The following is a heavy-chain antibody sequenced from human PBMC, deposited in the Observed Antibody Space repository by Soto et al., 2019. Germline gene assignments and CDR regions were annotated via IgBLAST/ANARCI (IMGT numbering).Heavy chain of an antibody. CDR1: GFTFSSYG. D-gene: IGHD3-9*01. V-gene: IGHV3-30*18. Sequence: GGSLRLSCAASGFTFSSYGMHWVRQAPGKGLEWVAVISYDGSNNYYADSVKGRFTISRDNSKNTLYLQMNSLRAEDTAVYYCAKDKWVLRYFDWPMVDWGQGTLVTVSS. CDR3: AKDKWVLRYFDWPMVD. J-gene: IGHJ4*02. CDR2: ISYDGSNN.